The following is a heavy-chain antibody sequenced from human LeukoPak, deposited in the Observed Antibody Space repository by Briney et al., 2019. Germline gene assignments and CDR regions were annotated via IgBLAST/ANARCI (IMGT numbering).Heavy chain of an antibody. V-gene: IGHV3-33*06. CDR2: IWYDGSNK. Sequence: GGSLRLSCAASVFTFSSYGMHWVRQAPGKGLEWVAVIWYDGSNKYYADSVKGRFTISRDNSKNTLYLQMNSLRAEDTAVYYCAKDGGFWSGYYLDYWGQGTLVTVSP. D-gene: IGHD3-3*01. J-gene: IGHJ4*02. CDR3: AKDGGFWSGYYLDY. CDR1: VFTFSSYG.